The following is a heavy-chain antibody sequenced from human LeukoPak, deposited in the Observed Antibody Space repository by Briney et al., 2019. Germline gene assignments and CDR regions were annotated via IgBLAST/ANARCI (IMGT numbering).Heavy chain of an antibody. CDR3: ARLDKRVHNTFDI. V-gene: IGHV4-34*12. CDR1: GGSFSGYY. D-gene: IGHD3-9*01. CDR2: VFYSGST. Sequence: PSETLSLTCAVYGGSFSGYYWSWIRQPPGKGLEYIGSVFYSGSTYYNPSLRSRVTLSVDTSKNQFSLKLTSVTAADTAVYYCARLDKRVHNTFDIWGQGTMVTVSS. J-gene: IGHJ3*02.